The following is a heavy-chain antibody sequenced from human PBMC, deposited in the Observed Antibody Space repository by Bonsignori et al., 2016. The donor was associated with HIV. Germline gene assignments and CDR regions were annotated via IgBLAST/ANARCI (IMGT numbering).Heavy chain of an antibody. V-gene: IGHV4-4*07. J-gene: IGHJ6*03. Sequence: WIRQPPGKGLEWIGRIYTSGSTNYNPSLKSRVTMSVDTSKNQFSLKLSSVTAADTAVYYCARGGAGSSWNSYYYYYMDVWGKGTTVTVSS. CDR3: ARGGAGSSWNSYYYYYMDV. D-gene: IGHD6-13*01. CDR2: IYTSGST.